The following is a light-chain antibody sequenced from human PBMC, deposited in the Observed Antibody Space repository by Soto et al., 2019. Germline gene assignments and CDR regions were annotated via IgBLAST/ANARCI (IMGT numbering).Light chain of an antibody. CDR2: AAS. Sequence: IQMTQSPSSLSASVGDRVTITCRASQGIGNYLAWYQQKPGKVPKLLIYAASTLQSGVPSRFSGSRSGTDFTLTVSSLQPEDVATYFCQKYNSAPLTFGPGTKVDI. V-gene: IGKV1-27*01. J-gene: IGKJ3*01. CDR1: QGIGNY. CDR3: QKYNSAPLT.